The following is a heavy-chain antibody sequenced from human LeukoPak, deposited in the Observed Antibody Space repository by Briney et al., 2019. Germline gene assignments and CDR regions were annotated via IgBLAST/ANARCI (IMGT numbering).Heavy chain of an antibody. CDR2: ISWNSGSI. CDR1: GFTFDDYA. CDR3: AKVDFWSGYYYFDY. Sequence: GGSLRLSCAASGFTFDDYAVHWVRQAPGKGLEWVSGISWNSGSIGYADSVKGRFTISRDNAKNSLYLQMNSLRAEDTALYYCAKVDFWSGYYYFDYWGQGTLVTVSS. J-gene: IGHJ4*02. D-gene: IGHD3-3*01. V-gene: IGHV3-9*01.